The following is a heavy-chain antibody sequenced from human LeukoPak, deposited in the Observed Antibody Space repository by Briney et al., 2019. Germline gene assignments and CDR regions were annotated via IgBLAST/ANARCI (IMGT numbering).Heavy chain of an antibody. Sequence: PGGSLRLSCAASGFTFSSYSMNWVRQAPGKGLEWVSSISSSSSYIYYADSVKGRFTISRDNAKNSLYLQMNSLRAEDTAVYYCARATHDFPIPINDYWGQGTLVTVSS. CDR1: GFTFSSYS. CDR2: ISSSSSYI. D-gene: IGHD5-24*01. V-gene: IGHV3-21*01. J-gene: IGHJ4*02. CDR3: ARATHDFPIPINDY.